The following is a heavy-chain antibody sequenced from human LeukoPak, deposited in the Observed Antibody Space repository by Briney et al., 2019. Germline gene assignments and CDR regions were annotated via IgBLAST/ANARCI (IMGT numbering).Heavy chain of an antibody. J-gene: IGHJ4*02. Sequence: SVKVSCKASGGTFSSYAISWVRQAPGQGLEWMGRIIPILGIANYAQKFQGRVTITADKSTSTAYMELSSLRSEDTAVYYCARDQDYGDYAYYFDYWGQGTLVTVSS. CDR2: IIPILGIA. CDR3: ARDQDYGDYAYYFDY. V-gene: IGHV1-69*04. CDR1: GGTFSSYA. D-gene: IGHD4-17*01.